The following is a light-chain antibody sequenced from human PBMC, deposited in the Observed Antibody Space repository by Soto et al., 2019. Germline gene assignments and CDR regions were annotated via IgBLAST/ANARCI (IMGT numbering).Light chain of an antibody. Sequence: QSVLTQPPSVSGAPGQRVTISCTGSSSNIGAGYDVHWYQQLPGTAPKLLIYGNSNRPSGVPDRFSGSKSGTSASLAITGLQAEDEADYYCQSYDSSLSCVFGTGTKVTV. CDR1: SSNIGAGYD. J-gene: IGLJ1*01. CDR3: QSYDSSLSCV. V-gene: IGLV1-40*01. CDR2: GNS.